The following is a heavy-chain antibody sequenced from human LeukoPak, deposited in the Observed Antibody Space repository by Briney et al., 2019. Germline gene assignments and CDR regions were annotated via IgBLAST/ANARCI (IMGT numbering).Heavy chain of an antibody. CDR3: AREQSGDDFWSGYFGY. CDR1: GGTFSSYA. D-gene: IGHD3-3*01. J-gene: IGHJ4*02. Sequence: GASVKVSCKASGGTFSSYAISWVRQAPGQGLEWMGRIIPIFGTANYAQKFQGRVTITTDESTSTAYMELSSLRSEDTAVYYCAREQSGDDFWSGYFGYWGQGTLVTVSS. V-gene: IGHV1-69*05. CDR2: IIPIFGTA.